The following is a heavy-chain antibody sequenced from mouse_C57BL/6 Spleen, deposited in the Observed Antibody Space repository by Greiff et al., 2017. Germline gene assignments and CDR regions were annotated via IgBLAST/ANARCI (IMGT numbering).Heavy chain of an antibody. J-gene: IGHJ1*03. CDR2: IDPEDGET. D-gene: IGHD4-1*01. V-gene: IGHV14-2*01. CDR1: GFNINDYY. Sequence: VQLQQSGAELVKPGASVKLSCTASGFNINDYYMHWVKQRTEQGLEWIGRIDPEDGETKYAPQFQGKATITADTSSNTAYLQLSSLTSEDTDVYYGAITGTYWYFDVWGTGTTVTVSS. CDR3: AITGTYWYFDV.